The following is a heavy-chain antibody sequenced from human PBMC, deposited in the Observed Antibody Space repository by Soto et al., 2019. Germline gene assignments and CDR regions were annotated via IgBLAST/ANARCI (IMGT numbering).Heavy chain of an antibody. D-gene: IGHD5-12*01. J-gene: IGHJ6*02. CDR3: AEGYSGTGGMDV. CDR2: ISYDGSNY. CDR1: GFTFRSYG. Sequence: QVQLVESGGGVVQPGRSLRLSCAASGFTFRSYGMHWVRQAPGKGVEWVAIISYDGSNYYHADSVKVLFTISRDNSKTTLYLQMNSLRAEDTAVYYCAEGYSGTGGMDVWGQGTTVTVSS. V-gene: IGHV3-30*18.